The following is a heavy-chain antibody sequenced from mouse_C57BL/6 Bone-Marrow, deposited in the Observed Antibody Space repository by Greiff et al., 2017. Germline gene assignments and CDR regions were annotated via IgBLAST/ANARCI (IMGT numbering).Heavy chain of an antibody. D-gene: IGHD1-1*01. Sequence: VQLQQSGAELVKPGASVKLSCKASGYTFTEYTIHWVKQRSGQGLEWIGWFYPGSGSIKYNEKFKDKATLTADKSSSTVYMELSRLTSEDSAVYCCARHEERDYYGSRGYYFDYWGQGTTLTVSS. CDR2: FYPGSGSI. CDR1: GYTFTEYT. V-gene: IGHV1-62-2*01. CDR3: ARHEERDYYGSRGYYFDY. J-gene: IGHJ2*01.